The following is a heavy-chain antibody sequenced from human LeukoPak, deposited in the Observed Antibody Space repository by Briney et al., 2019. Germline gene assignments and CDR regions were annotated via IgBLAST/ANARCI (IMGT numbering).Heavy chain of an antibody. CDR3: ARDLEAGGSYFDY. CDR2: IIPIFGTA. Sequence: SVKVSCKASGGTFSSYAISWVRQAPGQGLEWTGGIIPIFGTANHAQKFQGRVTITADESTSTAYMELSSLRSEDTAVYYCARDLEAGGSYFDYWGQGTLVTVSS. J-gene: IGHJ4*02. D-gene: IGHD1-26*01. V-gene: IGHV1-69*13. CDR1: GGTFSSYA.